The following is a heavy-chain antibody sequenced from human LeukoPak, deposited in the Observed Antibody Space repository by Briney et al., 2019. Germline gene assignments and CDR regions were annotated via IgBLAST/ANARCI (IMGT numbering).Heavy chain of an antibody. J-gene: IGHJ4*02. D-gene: IGHD6-19*01. CDR2: INPSGGST. CDR1: GYTFTSYY. V-gene: IGHV1-46*01. Sequence: ASVKVSCKASGYTFTSYYMHWVRQAPGQGLEWMGIINPSGGSTSYAQKFQDRVTITRETSATTAYMELNRLTSEDTAVYYCARVSDDSGWDFDYWGQGTLVTVSS. CDR3: ARVSDDSGWDFDY.